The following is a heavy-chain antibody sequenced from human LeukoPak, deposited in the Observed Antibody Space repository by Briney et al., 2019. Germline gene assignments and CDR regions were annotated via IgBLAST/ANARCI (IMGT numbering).Heavy chain of an antibody. J-gene: IGHJ6*03. CDR2: ISGSGGST. CDR3: AKAPHRRSNPSYMDV. V-gene: IGHV3-23*01. Sequence: PGESLRLSCAASGFTFSSYAMSWVRQAPGKGLEWVSAISGSGGSTYYADSVKGRFTISRDNSKNTLYLQVNSLRAEDTAVYYCAKAPHRRSNPSYMDVWGKGTTVTVSS. CDR1: GFTFSSYA. D-gene: IGHD4-11*01.